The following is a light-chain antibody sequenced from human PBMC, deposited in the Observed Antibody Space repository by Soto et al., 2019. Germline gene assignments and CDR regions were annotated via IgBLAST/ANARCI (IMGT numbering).Light chain of an antibody. V-gene: IGKV3-11*01. CDR1: QSVSSY. Sequence: EIVLTQSPATLSLSPGERATLSCRASQSVSSYLAWYQQKPGQAPRLLIYDASNRATGIPARFSGSGSGTDFTLTISSLGPEDFAVYYCQQYGSSPFTFGQGTRLEIK. J-gene: IGKJ5*01. CDR2: DAS. CDR3: QQYGSSPFT.